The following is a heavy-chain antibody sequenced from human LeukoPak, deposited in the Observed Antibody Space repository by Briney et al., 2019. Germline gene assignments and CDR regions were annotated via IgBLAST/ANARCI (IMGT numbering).Heavy chain of an antibody. CDR3: ARSYSSGWSGLDY. CDR1: GFTVSSNY. D-gene: IGHD6-19*01. CDR2: IYSGGST. J-gene: IGHJ4*02. Sequence: GGSLRLSCAASGFTVSSNYMSWVRQAPGKGLEWVSVIYSGGSTYYADSVKGRFTISRDNSKNTLYLQMNSLRAEDTAVYYCARSYSSGWSGLDYWGQGTLVTASS. V-gene: IGHV3-66*01.